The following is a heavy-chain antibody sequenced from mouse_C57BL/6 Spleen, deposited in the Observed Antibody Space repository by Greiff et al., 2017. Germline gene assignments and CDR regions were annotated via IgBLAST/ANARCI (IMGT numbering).Heavy chain of an antibody. CDR1: GYAFSSSW. J-gene: IGHJ2*01. CDR3: APITTVVAPGYFDY. V-gene: IGHV1-82*01. CDR2: IYPGDGDT. Sequence: LQESGPELVKPGASVKISCKASGYAFSSSWMNWVKQRPGKGLEWIGRIYPGDGDTNYNGKFKGKATLTADKSSSTAYMQRSSLTSEDSAVSFCAPITTVVAPGYFDYWGQGTTLTVSS. D-gene: IGHD1-1*01.